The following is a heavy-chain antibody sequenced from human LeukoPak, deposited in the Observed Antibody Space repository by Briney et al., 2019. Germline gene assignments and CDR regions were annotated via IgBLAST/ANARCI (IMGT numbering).Heavy chain of an antibody. D-gene: IGHD2-2*01. V-gene: IGHV1-69*13. J-gene: IGHJ6*02. CDR3: AREGEVVVPAAIYYYYYGMDV. CDR1: GGTFSSYA. Sequence: SVKVSCKASGGTFSSYAISWARQAPGQGLEWMGGIIPIFGTENYAQKFQGRVTITADESTSTAYMELSSLRSEDTAVYYCAREGEVVVPAAIYYYYYGMDVWGQGTTVTVSS. CDR2: IIPIFGTE.